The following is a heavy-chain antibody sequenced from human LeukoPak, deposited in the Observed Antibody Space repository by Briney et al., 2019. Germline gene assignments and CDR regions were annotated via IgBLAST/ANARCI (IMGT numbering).Heavy chain of an antibody. Sequence: GGSLGLSCAASGFTVSSNYMNWVRQALGKGLEWVSVIYRGGNTYYADSVKGRFTISRDNSKNTLYLQMNSLRAEDTAVYYCARLWFGELAFDYWGQGTLVTVSS. V-gene: IGHV3-66*01. CDR1: GFTVSSNY. CDR3: ARLWFGELAFDY. CDR2: IYRGGNT. J-gene: IGHJ4*02. D-gene: IGHD3-10*01.